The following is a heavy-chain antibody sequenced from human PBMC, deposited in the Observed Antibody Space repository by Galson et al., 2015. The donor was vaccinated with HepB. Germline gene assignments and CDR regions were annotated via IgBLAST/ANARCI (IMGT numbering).Heavy chain of an antibody. CDR1: GYTFTGYY. J-gene: IGHJ4*02. V-gene: IGHV3-21*04. Sequence: SCKASGYTFTGYYMHWVRQAPGKGLEWVSSISRRSRSIYYADSVKGRFTISRDNPENSLYLEMTSLRAEDTAVYYCARVVAATTYYFDYWGQGTLVTVSS. CDR2: ISRRSRSI. D-gene: IGHD2-15*01. CDR3: ARVVAATTYYFDY.